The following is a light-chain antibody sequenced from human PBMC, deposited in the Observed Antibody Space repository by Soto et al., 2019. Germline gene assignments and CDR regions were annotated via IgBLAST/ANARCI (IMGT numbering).Light chain of an antibody. CDR3: QKYDSAPWT. V-gene: IGKV1-27*01. Sequence: DIQMTQSPSSLSASVGDRVTITCRASQGISKYLAWYQQKPGKAPELLIYASSTLQSGVPSRFSGSGSWTDFTLTIITLQPEDVATYYCQKYDSAPWTFGQGTKVDIK. J-gene: IGKJ1*01. CDR1: QGISKY. CDR2: ASS.